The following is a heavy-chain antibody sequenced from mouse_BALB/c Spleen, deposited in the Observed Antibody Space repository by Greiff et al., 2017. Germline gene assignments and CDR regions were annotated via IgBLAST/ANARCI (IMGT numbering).Heavy chain of an antibody. CDR3: AREAYYYGSSGEDD. J-gene: IGHJ2*01. V-gene: IGHV5-17*02. Sequence: EVQLVESGGGLVQPGGSRKLSCAASGFTFSSFGMHWVRQAPEKGLEWVAYISSGSSTIYYADTVKGRFTISRDNPKNTLFLQMTSLRSEDTAMYYCAREAYYYGSSGEDDWGQGTTLTVSS. CDR1: GFTFSSFG. CDR2: ISSGSSTI. D-gene: IGHD1-1*01.